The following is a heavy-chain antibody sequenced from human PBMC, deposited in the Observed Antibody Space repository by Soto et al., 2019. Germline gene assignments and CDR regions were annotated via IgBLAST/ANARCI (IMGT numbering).Heavy chain of an antibody. D-gene: IGHD3-10*01. Sequence: EVQLLDSGGGLVQPGGSLRVSCAASGITFSNHAMSWVRQAPGKGLEWVSTISESGSDTYYADSVKGRFTISRDNSMNTLYLQMNSLRADDTAVYFCAPGSSGGGGEDHWGQGTLVIVSS. CDR1: GITFSNHA. V-gene: IGHV3-23*01. CDR3: APGSSGGGGEDH. J-gene: IGHJ4*02. CDR2: ISESGSDT.